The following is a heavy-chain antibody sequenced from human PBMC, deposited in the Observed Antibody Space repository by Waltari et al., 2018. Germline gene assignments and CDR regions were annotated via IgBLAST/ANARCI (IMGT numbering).Heavy chain of an antibody. V-gene: IGHV4-59*01. J-gene: IGHJ4*02. D-gene: IGHD3-22*01. CDR2: IYYSGST. CDR3: ARDSTYYYDSSGYLPSYYFDY. CDR1: GGSISSYY. Sequence: QVQLQESGPGLVKPSETLSLTCTVSGGSISSYYWSWIRQPPGTGLEWIGYIYYSGSTNYNPSLKSRVTISVDTSKNQFSLKLSSVTAADTAVYYCARDSTYYYDSSGYLPSYYFDYWGQGTLVTVSS.